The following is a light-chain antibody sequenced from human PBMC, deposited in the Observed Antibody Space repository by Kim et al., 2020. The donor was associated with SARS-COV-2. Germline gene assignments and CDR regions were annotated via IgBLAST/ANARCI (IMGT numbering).Light chain of an antibody. CDR3: QQRGDWPPIT. CDR1: QSVSRY. Sequence: EVVLTQSPATLALSPGERATLSCRASQSVSRYLAWYQRKPGQPPRLLIYDASNRAAGIPARFSGSGSGTDFTLTISSLEPEDSAVYYCQQRGDWPPITFGGGTKMEI. V-gene: IGKV3-11*01. CDR2: DAS. J-gene: IGKJ4*01.